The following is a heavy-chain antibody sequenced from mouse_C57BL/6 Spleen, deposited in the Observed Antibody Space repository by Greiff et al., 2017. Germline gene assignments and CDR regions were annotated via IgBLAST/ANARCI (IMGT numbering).Heavy chain of an antibody. CDR3: TSIYYDYDGYYFGY. Sequence: EVQLQQSGAELVKPGASVQLSCTASGFNIKDYYMHWVKQRTEQGLEWIGRIDPEDGETKYAPKFQGKATIKADTSSNTAYLQLSSLTSEDTAVYYGTSIYYDYDGYYFGYWGQGTTLTVSS. V-gene: IGHV14-2*01. CDR2: IDPEDGET. D-gene: IGHD2-4*01. J-gene: IGHJ2*01. CDR1: GFNIKDYY.